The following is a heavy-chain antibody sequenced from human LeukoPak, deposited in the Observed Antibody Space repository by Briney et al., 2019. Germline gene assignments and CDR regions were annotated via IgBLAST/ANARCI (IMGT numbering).Heavy chain of an antibody. Sequence: SETLSLTCAVSGYSISSGYYWGWIRQPPGKGVEWIGSIYHSWSTYYNPSLNIRVTISVDTSKNQFSLKLSSVTAADTAVYYCARRIFGVVIILSSMGAFDIWGQGTMVTVSS. CDR1: GYSISSGYY. V-gene: IGHV4-38-2*01. CDR3: ARRIFGVVIILSSMGAFDI. D-gene: IGHD3-3*01. J-gene: IGHJ3*02. CDR2: IYHSWST.